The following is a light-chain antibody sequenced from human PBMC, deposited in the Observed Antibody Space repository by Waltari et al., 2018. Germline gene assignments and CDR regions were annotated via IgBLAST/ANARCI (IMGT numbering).Light chain of an antibody. CDR2: GAS. Sequence: EIVMTQSPATLSVSPGERATLSCRASQSVSSNLAWYQQKPGQAPRLLIYGASTRATAIPARFSCSGSGTEFTLTISSLQSEDVAVDYCQQYNNWPPYTFGQGTKLEIK. J-gene: IGKJ2*01. CDR3: QQYNNWPPYT. V-gene: IGKV3-15*01. CDR1: QSVSSN.